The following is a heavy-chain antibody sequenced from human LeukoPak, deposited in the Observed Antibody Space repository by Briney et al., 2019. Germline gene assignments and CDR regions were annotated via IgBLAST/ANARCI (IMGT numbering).Heavy chain of an antibody. V-gene: IGHV4-61*02. Sequence: SGTLSLTCTVSGGSISSGSYYWSWIRQPAGKGLEWIGRIYTSGSTNYNPSLKSRVTISVDTSKNQFSLKLSSVTAADTAVYYCARVIAARPSYYYYYYMDVWGKGTTVTVSS. CDR2: IYTSGST. D-gene: IGHD6-6*01. CDR3: ARVIAARPSYYYYYYMDV. J-gene: IGHJ6*03. CDR1: GGSISSGSYY.